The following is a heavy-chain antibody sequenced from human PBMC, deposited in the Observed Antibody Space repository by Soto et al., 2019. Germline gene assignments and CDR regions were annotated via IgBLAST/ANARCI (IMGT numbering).Heavy chain of an antibody. Sequence: GESLKISGKASGYSFSNYFIPCLRQMPGKVLDSIGIIYPSASDSRYSPSFQVQVTISVDNSISTAYLQWSSLKASATAMCYCARPLCISPSCPMGSRRFFDYWGQGALVTV. CDR3: ARPLCISPSCPMGSRRFFDY. D-gene: IGHD2-2*01. CDR1: GYSFSNYF. CDR2: IYPSASDS. V-gene: IGHV5-51*01. J-gene: IGHJ4*02.